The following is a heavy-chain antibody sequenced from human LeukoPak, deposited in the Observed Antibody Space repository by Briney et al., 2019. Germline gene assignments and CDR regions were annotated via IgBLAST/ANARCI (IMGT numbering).Heavy chain of an antibody. CDR2: INPNSGGT. Sequence: ASVKVSCKASGYTFTCYYIHWVRQAPGQGLEWRGWINPNSGGTNYAQKFQGRVTMTRHSTITTAYMELSSLRSEDPAVYHCARGLSMAAPLWGQGTLVTVSS. J-gene: IGHJ4*02. V-gene: IGHV1-2*02. CDR1: GYTFTCYY. D-gene: IGHD5-24*01. CDR3: ARGLSMAAPL.